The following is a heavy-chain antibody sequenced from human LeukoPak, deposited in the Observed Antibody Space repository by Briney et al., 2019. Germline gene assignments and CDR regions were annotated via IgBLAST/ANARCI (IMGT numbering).Heavy chain of an antibody. CDR3: ARHGGDVTHYYHMDV. CDR2: IYYSGST. J-gene: IGHJ6*03. Sequence: SETLSLTCTVSGGSISGSVCYWGWLRQPPGKDLEWIGSIYYSGSTYYNPSLKSRLTMSVDTSKNQFSLKLSSVTASDTAVYYCARHGGDVTHYYHMDVWGKGTTVTVSS. V-gene: IGHV4-39*01. CDR1: GGSISGSVCY. D-gene: IGHD2-21*02.